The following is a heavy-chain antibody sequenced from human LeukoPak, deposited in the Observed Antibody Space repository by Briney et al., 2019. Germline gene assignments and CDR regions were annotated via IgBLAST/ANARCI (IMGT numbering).Heavy chain of an antibody. V-gene: IGHV3-23*01. J-gene: IGHJ4*02. Sequence: GGSLRLSCAASGFTFSSYSMNWVRQAPGKGLEWVSLISGSGGSTYYADSVKGRFTISRDNSKNMLYLQMNSLRAGDTAIYYCARTTGYLDYWGQGTPVTVSA. CDR1: GFTFSSYS. CDR3: ARTTGYLDY. D-gene: IGHD3-16*02. CDR2: ISGSGGST.